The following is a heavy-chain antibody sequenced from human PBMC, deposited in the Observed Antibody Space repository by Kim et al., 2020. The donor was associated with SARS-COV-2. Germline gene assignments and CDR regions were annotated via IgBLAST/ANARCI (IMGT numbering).Heavy chain of an antibody. CDR2: ISSSGSTI. CDR3: ARSPTFYDSSGYYFDY. CDR1: GFTFSSYE. Sequence: GGSLRLSCAASGFTFSSYEMNWVRQAPGKGLEWVSYISSSGSTIYYADSVKGRFTISRDNAKNSLYLQMNSLRAEDTAVYYCARSPTFYDSSGYYFDYWGQGTLVTVSS. V-gene: IGHV3-48*03. J-gene: IGHJ4*02. D-gene: IGHD3-22*01.